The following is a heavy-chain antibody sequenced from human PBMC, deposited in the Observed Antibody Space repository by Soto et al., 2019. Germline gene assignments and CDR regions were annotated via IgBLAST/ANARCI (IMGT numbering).Heavy chain of an antibody. V-gene: IGHV1-46*03. CDR1: GYTFTSYY. CDR2: INPSGGST. D-gene: IGHD5-12*01. CDR3: ARVSGNIVDTDAFDI. J-gene: IGHJ3*02. Sequence: ASVKVSFKASGYTFTSYYMHWVRQAPGQGLEWMGIINPSGGSTSYAQKFQGRVTMTRDTSTSTVYMELSSLRSEDTAVYYCARVSGNIVDTDAFDIWGQGTMVTVS.